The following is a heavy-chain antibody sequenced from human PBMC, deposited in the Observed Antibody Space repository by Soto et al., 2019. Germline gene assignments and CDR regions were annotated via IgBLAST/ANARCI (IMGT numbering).Heavy chain of an antibody. CDR2: INPFDGSR. Sequence: ASVKVSCKASGYIFTSYYIHWVRQAPGQGLEWMGWINPFDGSRMFAQSFQGRVTMTRDTSTSTVYMEVSSLRSEDTAVYYCARSIVVVTALDYWG. V-gene: IGHV1-46*01. CDR3: ARSIVVVTALDY. CDR1: GYIFTSYY. D-gene: IGHD2-21*02. J-gene: IGHJ4*01.